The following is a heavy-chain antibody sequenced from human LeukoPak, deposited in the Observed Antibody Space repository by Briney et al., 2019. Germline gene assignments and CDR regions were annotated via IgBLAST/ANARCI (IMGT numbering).Heavy chain of an antibody. Sequence: PSETLSLTCTVSGGSISGSNYYWGWIRQPPGKGLEWIGSMFYSGSTYYNPSLKGRVTISGDTSKNLFSLKLSSVTAADTAVYYCATGRNLEAYEIWGQGTMVTVSS. D-gene: IGHD4-23*01. CDR2: MFYSGST. J-gene: IGHJ3*02. CDR3: ATGRNLEAYEI. CDR1: GGSISGSNYY. V-gene: IGHV4-39*01.